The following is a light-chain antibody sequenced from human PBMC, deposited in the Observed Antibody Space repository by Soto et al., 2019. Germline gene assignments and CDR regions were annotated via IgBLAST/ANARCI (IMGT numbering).Light chain of an antibody. CDR2: GAS. Sequence: EIVLTQSPGTLSLSPLERATLSFRASQSVSSSFLAWYQQKPGQAPRLLIYGASSRATGIPDRFSGSGSGTDFTLTISRLEPEDFAVYYCHQYGSSPATFGQGTKVDI. CDR1: QSVSSSF. V-gene: IGKV3-20*01. J-gene: IGKJ1*01. CDR3: HQYGSSPAT.